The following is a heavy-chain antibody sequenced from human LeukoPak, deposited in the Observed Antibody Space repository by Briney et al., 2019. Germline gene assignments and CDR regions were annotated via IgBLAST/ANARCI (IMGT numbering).Heavy chain of an antibody. D-gene: IGHD5-18*01. CDR3: AKEASRIQLWLGYFDY. J-gene: IGHJ4*02. CDR1: GFTFSSYG. CDR2: ISYDGSNK. Sequence: GGSLRLSCAASGFTFSSYGMHWVRQAPGKGLEWVAVISYDGSNKYYADSVKGRFTISRDNSKNTLYLQMNSLRAEDTAVYYCAKEASRIQLWLGYFDYWGQGTLVTVSS. V-gene: IGHV3-30*18.